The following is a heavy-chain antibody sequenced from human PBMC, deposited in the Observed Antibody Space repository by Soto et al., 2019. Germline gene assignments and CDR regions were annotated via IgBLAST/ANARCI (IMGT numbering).Heavy chain of an antibody. D-gene: IGHD4-17*01. Sequence: SETLPLTCAVYVGSFSGYYWSWIRQPPGKGLEWIGEINHSGSTNYNPSLKSRVTISVYTSKNQFSLKLRSVTAADTAVYYCARARRTTVFLEVWGQGTTVTVSS. CDR2: INHSGST. V-gene: IGHV4-34*01. CDR1: VGSFSGYY. J-gene: IGHJ6*02. CDR3: ARARRTTVFLEV.